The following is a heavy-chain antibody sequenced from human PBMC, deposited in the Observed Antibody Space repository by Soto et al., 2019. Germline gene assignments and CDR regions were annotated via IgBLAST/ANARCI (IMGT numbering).Heavy chain of an antibody. CDR3: AKDPTHLSGYCSSAGCYAENY. D-gene: IGHD2-2*01. CDR2: ISGSGGST. Sequence: EVQLLESGGGLVQPGGSLRLSCAASGFTFSSYAMSWVRQAPGKGLEWVSAISGSGGSTYYADSVKGRFTISRDKSKNTMYLQINSLRPEDTAVYYCAKDPTHLSGYCSSAGCYAENYWGQGTLVTVSS. V-gene: IGHV3-23*01. CDR1: GFTFSSYA. J-gene: IGHJ4*02.